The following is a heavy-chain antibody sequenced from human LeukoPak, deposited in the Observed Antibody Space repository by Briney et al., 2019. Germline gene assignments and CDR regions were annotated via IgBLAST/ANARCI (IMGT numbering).Heavy chain of an antibody. CDR2: IIPIFGTA. Sequence: ASVKVSCKASGGTFSSCAISWVRQAPGQGLEWMGGIIPIFGTANYAQKFQGRVTITADESTSTAYMELSSLRSEDTAVYYCARRLTTYYYDSSGYPFDYWGQGTLVTVSS. D-gene: IGHD3-22*01. V-gene: IGHV1-69*01. J-gene: IGHJ4*02. CDR1: GGTFSSCA. CDR3: ARRLTTYYYDSSGYPFDY.